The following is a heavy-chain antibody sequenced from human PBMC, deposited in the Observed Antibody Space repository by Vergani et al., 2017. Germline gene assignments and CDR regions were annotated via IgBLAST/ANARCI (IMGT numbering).Heavy chain of an antibody. J-gene: IGHJ2*01. V-gene: IGHV5-51*03. CDR3: WRLEMDQFLSKESRWYFDF. CDR1: GYSFSNYW. Sequence: EVQLVQSGAEVKKPGESLKISCKASGYSFSNYWIGWVRQMSGEGLEWMGIIYPGDSDTRYSPSFQGQVTISADKSITTAYLQWGSLRAPDTAVYYWWRLEMDQFLSKESRWYFDFWGRGTLVTVSS. CDR2: IYPGDSDT. D-gene: IGHD5-24*01.